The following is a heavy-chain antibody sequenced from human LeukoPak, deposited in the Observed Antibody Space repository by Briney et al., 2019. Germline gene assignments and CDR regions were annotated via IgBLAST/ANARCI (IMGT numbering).Heavy chain of an antibody. J-gene: IGHJ6*03. D-gene: IGHD4-17*01. Sequence: GGSLRLSCAASGFTFSSYSMNWVRQAPGKGLEWVSSISGSGGYIYYADSVKGRFTISRDNAKNSLYLQMNSLRAEDTAVYYCAKTTDNYYYYYMDVWGKGTTVTVSS. V-gene: IGHV3-21*01. CDR1: GFTFSSYS. CDR2: ISGSGGYI. CDR3: AKTTDNYYYYYMDV.